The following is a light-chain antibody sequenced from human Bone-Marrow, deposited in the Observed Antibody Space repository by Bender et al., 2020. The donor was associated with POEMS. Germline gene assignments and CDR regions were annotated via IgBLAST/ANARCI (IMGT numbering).Light chain of an antibody. CDR2: RDN. CDR3: SSYAGTNSYLV. J-gene: IGLJ2*01. V-gene: IGLV3-9*01. Sequence: VSVALGQTAKITCGANNIASKNVHWYQLQPGQAPVLIIYRDNYRPSGIPERFSGSKSGNTASLTISGLQAEDEADYYCSSYAGTNSYLVFGGGTKLTVL. CDR1: NIASKN.